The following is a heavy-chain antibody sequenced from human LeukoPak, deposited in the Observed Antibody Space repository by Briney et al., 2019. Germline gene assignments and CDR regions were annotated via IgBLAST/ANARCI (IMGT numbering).Heavy chain of an antibody. CDR3: ATGYSSTWYYFDY. CDR2: IYHSGST. Sequence: SETLSLTCTVSGDSISSYYWSWMRQPPGKGREWIGYIYHSGSTNYNPSLKSRVTISVDTSKSQSSLKLSSVTAADTAVYYCATGYSSTWYYFDYWGQGTLVTVSS. V-gene: IGHV4-59*01. CDR1: GDSISSYY. D-gene: IGHD6-13*01. J-gene: IGHJ4*02.